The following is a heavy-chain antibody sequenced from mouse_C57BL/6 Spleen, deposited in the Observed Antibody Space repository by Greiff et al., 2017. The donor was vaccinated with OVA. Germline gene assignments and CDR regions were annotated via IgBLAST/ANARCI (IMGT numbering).Heavy chain of an antibody. J-gene: IGHJ2*01. CDR2: IRNKANGYTT. V-gene: IGHV7-3*01. Sequence: EVKVVESGGGLVQPGGSLSLSCAASGFTFTDYYMSWVRQPPGKALEWLGFIRNKANGYTTECSASVKGRFTISRDNSQSILYLQMKALRAEDSATYDCARYMGGYSNYDYWGQGTTLTVSS. CDR1: GFTFTDYY. D-gene: IGHD2-5*01. CDR3: ARYMGGYSNYDY.